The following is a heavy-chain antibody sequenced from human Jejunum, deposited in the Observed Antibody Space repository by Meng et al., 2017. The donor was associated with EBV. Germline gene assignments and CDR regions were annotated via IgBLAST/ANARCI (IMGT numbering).Heavy chain of an antibody. CDR1: GDSIDSRNW. J-gene: IGHJ4*02. CDR3: VRGGDYCLVY. V-gene: IGHV4-4*02. Sequence: QVQLAVAGPGLGKPSGTLSLTCAVSGDSIDSRNWWSWVRQSPERGLEWIGEIYYSGSTNYNPSLKSRVTILVDRSENHFSLHLSSVTAADTAVYYCVRGGDYCLVYWGQGTLVTVSS. CDR2: IYYSGST. D-gene: IGHD2-21*02.